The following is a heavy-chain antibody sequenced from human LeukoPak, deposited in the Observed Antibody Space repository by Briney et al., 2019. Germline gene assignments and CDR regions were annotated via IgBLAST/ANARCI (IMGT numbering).Heavy chain of an antibody. CDR2: IYYSGTT. V-gene: IGHV4-31*03. D-gene: IGHD5-24*01. J-gene: IGHJ5*02. CDR3: ASGPAINNWFDP. CDR1: GGSISSGGYY. Sequence: SETLSLTCTVSGGSISSGGYYWSWIRQHPGKGLERIGYIYYSGTTYYNPSLKSRVTISVDTSKNQFSLKLSSVTAADTAVYYCASGPAINNWFDPWGQGTLVTVSS.